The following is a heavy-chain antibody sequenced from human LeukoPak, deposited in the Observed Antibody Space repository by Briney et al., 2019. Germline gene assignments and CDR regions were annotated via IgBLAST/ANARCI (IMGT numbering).Heavy chain of an antibody. CDR2: ISGSGGST. CDR1: GFXFSSYA. CDR3: ARGRMDTAMALLHY. V-gene: IGHV3-23*01. J-gene: IGHJ4*02. D-gene: IGHD5-18*01. Sequence: GSLRLSCAASGFXFSSYAMSWVRQAPGKGLEWVSAISGSGGSTYYADSVKGRFTISRDNSKNTLYLQMNSLRAEDTAVYYCARGRMDTAMALLHYWDQGTLVTVSS.